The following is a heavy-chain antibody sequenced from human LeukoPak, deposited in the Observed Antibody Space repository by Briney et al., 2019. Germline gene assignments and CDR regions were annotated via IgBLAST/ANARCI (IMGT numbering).Heavy chain of an antibody. CDR1: GYTFTTYG. CDR3: ARGPKGGLDF. Sequence: GSVKVSCKASGYTFTTYGISWVRQAPGRGLEWMGWISAYNGITKYAQNLQGRVTMTTDTSTSTAYMELRSLTSDDTARYFCARGPKGGLDFWGQGTLVTVSS. CDR2: ISAYNGIT. D-gene: IGHD3-16*01. J-gene: IGHJ4*02. V-gene: IGHV1-18*01.